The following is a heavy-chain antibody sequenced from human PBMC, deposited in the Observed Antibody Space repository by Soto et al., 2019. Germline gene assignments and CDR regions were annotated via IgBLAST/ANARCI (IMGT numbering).Heavy chain of an antibody. CDR1: GFTFSSYS. V-gene: IGHV3-21*01. CDR2: ISSSSSYI. J-gene: IGHJ3*02. CDR3: ARDTRGVGATEAFDI. Sequence: EVQLVESGGGLVKPGGSLRLSCAASGFTFSSYSMNWVRQAPGKGLEWVSSISSSSSYIYYADSVKGRFTISRDNAKNSLYLQMNSLRAEDTAVYYCARDTRGVGATEAFDIWGQGTMVTVSS. D-gene: IGHD1-26*01.